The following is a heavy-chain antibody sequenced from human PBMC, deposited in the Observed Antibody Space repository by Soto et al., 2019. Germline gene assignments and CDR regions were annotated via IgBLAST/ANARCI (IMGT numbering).Heavy chain of an antibody. CDR1: GYTFTGYY. D-gene: IGHD3-22*01. CDR3: ARDRDYYDSRDGPNYYGMDV. V-gene: IGHV1-2*02. CDR2: INPNSGGT. J-gene: IGHJ6*02. Sequence: ASAKVSSKASGYTFTGYYMHWVRQAPGQGLEWMGWINPNSGGTNYAQKFQGRVTMTRDTSISTAYMELSRLRSDDTAVYYCARDRDYYDSRDGPNYYGMDVWGQGTTVTVSS.